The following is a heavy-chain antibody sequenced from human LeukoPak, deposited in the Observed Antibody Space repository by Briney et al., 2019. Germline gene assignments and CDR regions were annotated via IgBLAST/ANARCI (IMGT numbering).Heavy chain of an antibody. J-gene: IGHJ5*02. D-gene: IGHD1-26*01. V-gene: IGHV1-46*01. Sequence: PGASVKVSCKASGYTFTSYYMHWVRQAPGQGLEWMGIINPSGSSTTYAQRFQGRVTMTRDISTSTDYMELTSLTSDDTAMYYCARDNSVGETAWWFDPWGQGTLVTVSS. CDR3: ARDNSVGETAWWFDP. CDR1: GYTFTSYY. CDR2: INPSGSST.